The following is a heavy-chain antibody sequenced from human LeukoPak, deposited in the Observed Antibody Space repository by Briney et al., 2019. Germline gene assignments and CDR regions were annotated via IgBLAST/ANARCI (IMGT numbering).Heavy chain of an antibody. CDR2: INHSGST. D-gene: IGHD6-13*01. Sequence: TTSETLSLTCTVSGGSISSYYWSWIRQPPGKGLEWIGEINHSGSTNYNPSLKSRVTISVDTSKNQFSLKLSSVTAADTAVYYCARDGSSWSRLVLNASGWFDPWGQGTLVTVSS. CDR3: ARDGSSWSRLVLNASGWFDP. V-gene: IGHV4-34*01. J-gene: IGHJ5*02. CDR1: GGSISSYY.